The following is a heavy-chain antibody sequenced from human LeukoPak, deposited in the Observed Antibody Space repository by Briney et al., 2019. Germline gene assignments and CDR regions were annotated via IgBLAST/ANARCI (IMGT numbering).Heavy chain of an antibody. J-gene: IGHJ4*02. D-gene: IGHD3-22*01. CDR1: GYTFTGYH. Sequence: ASVKVSCKASGYTFTGYHMHWVRQAPGQGLEWMGWINPNSGGTNYAQKFQGRVTMTRDTSISTAYMELSRLRSDDTAVYYCARDAQGYYDSSGYPDYWGQGTLVTVSS. CDR2: INPNSGGT. CDR3: ARDAQGYYDSSGYPDY. V-gene: IGHV1-2*02.